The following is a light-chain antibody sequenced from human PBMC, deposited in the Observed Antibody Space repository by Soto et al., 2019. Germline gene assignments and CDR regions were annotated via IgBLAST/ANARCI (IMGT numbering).Light chain of an antibody. V-gene: IGKV3-15*01. CDR1: ESISIND. Sequence: EIVLTQSRGTLSLSPGERATLCCRSSESISINDLAWYQQKSGQAPRLLIYGASSRATGIPARFSGSGSGTEFTLTISSLQSEDFAVYYCQQYNNWPPKFGQGTKVDIK. CDR2: GAS. CDR3: QQYNNWPPK. J-gene: IGKJ1*01.